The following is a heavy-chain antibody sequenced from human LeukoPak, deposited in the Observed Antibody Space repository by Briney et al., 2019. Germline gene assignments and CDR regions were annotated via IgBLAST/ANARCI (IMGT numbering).Heavy chain of an antibody. J-gene: IGHJ4*02. CDR1: EFTFSRKS. CDR2: ISGGDDST. CDR3: AKDDITIFGVTPDY. D-gene: IGHD3-3*01. Sequence: GRSLRLSCAASEFTFSRKSMYWVRQTPGKGLEWVSEISGGDDSTYYADSVKGRFTISRDNSKNRLYLQMNSLRAEDTAVYYCAKDDITIFGVTPDYWGQGTLVTVSS. V-gene: IGHV3-23*01.